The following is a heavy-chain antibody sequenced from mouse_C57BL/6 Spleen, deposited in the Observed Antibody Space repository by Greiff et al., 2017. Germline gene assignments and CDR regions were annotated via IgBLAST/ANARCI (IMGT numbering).Heavy chain of an antibody. D-gene: IGHD4-1*01. CDR2: ISYDGSN. CDR1: GYSITSGYY. J-gene: IGHJ2*01. V-gene: IGHV3-6*01. CDR3: AREDSLTGYYFDY. Sequence: EVQLVESGPGLVKPSQSLSLTCSVTGYSITSGYYCNWIRQFPGNKLEWMGYISYDGSNNYNPSLKNRISITRDTSKNQFFLKLNSVTTEDTATYYCAREDSLTGYYFDYWGQGTTLTVSS.